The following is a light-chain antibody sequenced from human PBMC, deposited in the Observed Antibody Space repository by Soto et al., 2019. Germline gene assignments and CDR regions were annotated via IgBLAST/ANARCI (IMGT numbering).Light chain of an antibody. CDR1: QGISNY. CDR2: AAS. Sequence: DIQMTQSPSSLSASVGDRVTITCRASQGISNYLAWYQQKPGTVPDLLIYAASTLQSGVPSRFSGSGSGTDFTLTISSLQPEDVETYYCQKYNSAPLTFGQGTRLEIK. J-gene: IGKJ5*01. V-gene: IGKV1-27*01. CDR3: QKYNSAPLT.